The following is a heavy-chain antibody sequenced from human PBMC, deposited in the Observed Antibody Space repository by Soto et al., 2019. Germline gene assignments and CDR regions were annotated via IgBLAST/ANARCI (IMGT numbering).Heavy chain of an antibody. CDR2: IYYSGST. CDR1: GGSISSYY. V-gene: IGHV4-59*01. CDR3: ARGGYSSSSYESGWYYFDY. J-gene: IGHJ4*02. Sequence: PSETLSLTCTVSGGSISSYYWSWIRQPPGKGLEWIGYIYYSGSTNYNPSLKSRVTISVDTSKNQFSLKLSSVTAADTAVYYCARGGYSSSSYESGWYYFDYWGQGTLVTVSS. D-gene: IGHD6-6*01.